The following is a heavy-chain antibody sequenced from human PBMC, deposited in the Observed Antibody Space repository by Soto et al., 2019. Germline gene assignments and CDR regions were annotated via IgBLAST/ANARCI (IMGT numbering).Heavy chain of an antibody. Sequence: ASVNVSRLASGYNFTRFGITWVRQAPGQGLEWMGWISAHSGNTNYAQKLQGRVTMTTDTSTSTVYMELRSLRSDDTAVYYCARLYIVGTSMLYGMDVWGQGTTVTVSS. CDR3: ARLYIVGTSMLYGMDV. D-gene: IGHD1-26*01. J-gene: IGHJ6*02. CDR2: ISAHSGNT. CDR1: GYNFTRFG. V-gene: IGHV1-18*01.